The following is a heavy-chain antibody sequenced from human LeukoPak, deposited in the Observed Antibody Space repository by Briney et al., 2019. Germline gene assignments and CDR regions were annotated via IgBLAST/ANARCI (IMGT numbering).Heavy chain of an antibody. CDR3: ARSAVAGTPLGY. CDR1: GYSISSGYY. Sequence: SETLSLTCAVSGYSISSGYYWGWIRQPPGKGLEWIGSIYHSGSTYYNPSLKSRVTISVDTSKNQFSLKLSSVTAADTAVYYCARSAVAGTPLGYWGQGTLVTVSS. CDR2: IYHSGST. V-gene: IGHV4-38-2*01. J-gene: IGHJ4*02. D-gene: IGHD6-19*01.